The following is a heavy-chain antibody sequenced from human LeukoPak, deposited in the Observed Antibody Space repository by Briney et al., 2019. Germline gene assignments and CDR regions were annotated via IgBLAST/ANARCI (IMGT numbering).Heavy chain of an antibody. Sequence: PSETLSLTCTVSGGSISSSSYYWGWIRQPPGKGLEWIGSIYYSGSTNYNPSLKSRVTISVDTSKNQFSLKLSSVTAADTAVYYRARGYCSSTSCYPLDYWGQGTLVTVSS. CDR2: IYYSGST. D-gene: IGHD2-2*01. CDR1: GGSISSSSYY. V-gene: IGHV4-39*07. J-gene: IGHJ4*02. CDR3: ARGYCSSTSCYPLDY.